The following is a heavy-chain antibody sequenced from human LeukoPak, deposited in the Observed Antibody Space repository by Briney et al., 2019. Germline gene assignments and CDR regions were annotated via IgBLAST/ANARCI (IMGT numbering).Heavy chain of an antibody. CDR2: IRYDGSNK. Sequence: GGSLRLSCAASGFTFSSYGMHWVRQAPGKGLEWVAFIRYDGSNKYYADSVRGRFTISRDSSKTTLHLQLDSLRAEDTAVYYCVRNNNNDYWGQGTLVTVSS. V-gene: IGHV3-30*02. D-gene: IGHD2/OR15-2a*01. CDR1: GFTFSSYG. CDR3: VRNNNNDY. J-gene: IGHJ4*02.